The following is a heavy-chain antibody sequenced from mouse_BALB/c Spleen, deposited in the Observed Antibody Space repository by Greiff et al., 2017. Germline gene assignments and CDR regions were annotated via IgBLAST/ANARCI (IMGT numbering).Heavy chain of an antibody. D-gene: IGHD3-2*01. J-gene: IGHJ2*01. Sequence: VQLQQPGAELVRPGASVKLSCKASGYTFTSYWINWVKQRPGQGLEWIGNIYPSDSYTNYNQKFKDKATLTVDKSSSTAYMQLSSPTSEDSAVYYCTSDSSCYFDYWGQGTTLTVSS. CDR2: IYPSDSYT. V-gene: IGHV1-69*02. CDR3: TSDSSCYFDY. CDR1: GYTFTSYW.